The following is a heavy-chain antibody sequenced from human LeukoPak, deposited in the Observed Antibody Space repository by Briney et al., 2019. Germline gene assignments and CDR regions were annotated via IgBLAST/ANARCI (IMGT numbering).Heavy chain of an antibody. V-gene: IGHV3-23*01. D-gene: IGHD2-15*01. CDR1: GFTFSSYA. CDR2: ISGSGGST. CDR3: AKGREVRYCSGGSCFDFDY. Sequence: PGGSLRLSCAASGFTFSSYAMSWVRQAPGKGLEWVSAISGSGGSTYYADSVKGRFTISRDNSKNTLYLKMNSLRAEDTAVYYCAKGREVRYCSGGSCFDFDYWGQGTLVTVSS. J-gene: IGHJ4*02.